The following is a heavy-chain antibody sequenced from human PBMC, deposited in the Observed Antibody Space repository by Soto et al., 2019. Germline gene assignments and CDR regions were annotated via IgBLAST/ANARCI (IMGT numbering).Heavy chain of an antibody. Sequence: SLRLSCAASGFTFSSYAMHWVRQAPGKGLEWVAVISYDGNNKYYADSVKGRFTISRDNSKNTLYLQMNSLRPEDTAVYFCATEMTTIHLRYFFDYWGQGTLVTVSS. D-gene: IGHD4-4*01. CDR1: GFTFSSYA. V-gene: IGHV3-30-3*01. J-gene: IGHJ4*02. CDR3: ATEMTTIHLRYFFDY. CDR2: ISYDGNNK.